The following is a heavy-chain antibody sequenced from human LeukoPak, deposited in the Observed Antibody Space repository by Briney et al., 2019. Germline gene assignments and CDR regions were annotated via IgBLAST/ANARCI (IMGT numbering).Heavy chain of an antibody. CDR2: MNPNSGNT. J-gene: IGHJ6*02. CDR3: ASLPTSVAVAGIFYYGMDV. CDR1: GYTFTSYD. D-gene: IGHD6-19*01. Sequence: ASVKVSCKASGYTFTSYDINWVRQAPGQGLEWMGWMNPNSGNTGYAQKFQGRVTMTRNTSISTAYMELSSLRSEDTAVYYCASLPTSVAVAGIFYYGMDVWGQGTTVTVSS. V-gene: IGHV1-8*01.